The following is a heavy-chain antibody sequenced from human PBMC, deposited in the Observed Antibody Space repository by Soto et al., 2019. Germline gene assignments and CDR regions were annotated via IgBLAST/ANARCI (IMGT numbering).Heavy chain of an antibody. CDR2: IYHSGST. D-gene: IGHD1-26*01. V-gene: IGHV4-59*01. J-gene: IGHJ3*02. CDR1: GGSISSYY. Sequence: QVQLQESGPGLVKPSETLSLTCTVSGGSISSYYWSWIRQPPGKGLEWIGYIYHSGSTNYNPSLKSRVNISVDTSKNQFSLKLSSVTAADTAMYYCARGGWEPTIPDAFDIWGQGTMVTVSS. CDR3: ARGGWEPTIPDAFDI.